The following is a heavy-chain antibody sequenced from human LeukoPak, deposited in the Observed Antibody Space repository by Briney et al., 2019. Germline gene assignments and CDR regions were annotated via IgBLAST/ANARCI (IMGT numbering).Heavy chain of an antibody. CDR2: INPNSGGT. J-gene: IGHJ3*02. V-gene: IGHV1-2*06. Sequence: GASVKVSCKTSGYTFTGYYTHWVRQAPGQGLEWMGRINPNSGGTNYAQKFQGRVTMTRDTSISTAYMEMSRLRSDDTAVYYCARGYGDFNAFDIWGQGTMVTVSS. CDR1: GYTFTGYY. D-gene: IGHD4-17*01. CDR3: ARGYGDFNAFDI.